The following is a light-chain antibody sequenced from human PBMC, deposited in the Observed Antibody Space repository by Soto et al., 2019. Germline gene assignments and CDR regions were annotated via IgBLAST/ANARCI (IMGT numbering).Light chain of an antibody. CDR1: SSNIGSNY. Sequence: QSALTQPPSASGTPGQRVTISCSGSSSNIGSNYVYWYQQFPGTAPKLLIYRNNQRPSGVPDRFSASKSGTSASLAISGLRSDDEADYYCAAWDDSLNGHVVFGGGTKVTVL. CDR3: AAWDDSLNGHVV. V-gene: IGLV1-47*01. J-gene: IGLJ2*01. CDR2: RNN.